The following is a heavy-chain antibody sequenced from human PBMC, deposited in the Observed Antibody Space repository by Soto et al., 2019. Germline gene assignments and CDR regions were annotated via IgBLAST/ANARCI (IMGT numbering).Heavy chain of an antibody. CDR3: ASPAAIPYYYYYGMDV. CDR1: GGTFSSYA. Sequence: SVKVSCKASGGTFSSYAISWVRQAPGQGLEWMGGIIPIFGTANYAQKFQGRVTITADESTSTAYMELSSLRSEDTAVYYCASPAAIPYYYYYGMDVWGQGTTVTVSS. CDR2: IIPIFGTA. J-gene: IGHJ6*02. V-gene: IGHV1-69*13. D-gene: IGHD2-2*01.